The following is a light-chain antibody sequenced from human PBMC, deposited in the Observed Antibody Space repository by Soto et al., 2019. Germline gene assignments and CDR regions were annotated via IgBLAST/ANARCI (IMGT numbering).Light chain of an antibody. CDR2: AAS. J-gene: IGKJ1*01. V-gene: IGKV1-9*01. CDR3: QQYNNWPRT. CDR1: QDIAIY. Sequence: QLTQSPSSLAASVGDRVTIACRAGQDIAIYLAWYQQKPGEAPKLLIYAASTLYGGVPSRFSGSGSGTEFTLTISSLQSEDFAVYYCQQYNNWPRTFGQGTKVDIK.